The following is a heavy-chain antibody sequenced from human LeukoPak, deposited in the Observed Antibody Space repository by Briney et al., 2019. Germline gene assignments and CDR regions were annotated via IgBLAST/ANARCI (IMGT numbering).Heavy chain of an antibody. Sequence: PSETLSLTCAAYGGSFSGYYWSWIRQPPGKGLEWIGEINHSGSTNYNPSLKSRVTISVDTSKNQFSLKLSSVTAADTAVYYCARVRYSSGWYHTHAFDIWGQGTMVTVSS. D-gene: IGHD6-19*01. CDR1: GGSFSGYY. J-gene: IGHJ3*02. CDR2: INHSGST. CDR3: ARVRYSSGWYHTHAFDI. V-gene: IGHV4-34*01.